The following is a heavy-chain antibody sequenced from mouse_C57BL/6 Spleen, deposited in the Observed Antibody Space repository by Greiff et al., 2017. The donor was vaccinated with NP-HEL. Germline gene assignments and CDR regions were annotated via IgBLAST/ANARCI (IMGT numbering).Heavy chain of an antibody. CDR1: GYAFSSSW. D-gene: IGHD6-1*01. CDR2: IYPGDGDT. Sequence: QLQQSGPELVKPGASVKISCKASGYAFSSSWMNWVKQRPGKGLEWIGRIYPGDGDTNYNGKFKGKATLTADKSSSTAYMQLSSLTSEDSAVYFCARGGQLLWFAYWGQGTLVTVSA. V-gene: IGHV1-82*01. J-gene: IGHJ3*01. CDR3: ARGGQLLWFAY.